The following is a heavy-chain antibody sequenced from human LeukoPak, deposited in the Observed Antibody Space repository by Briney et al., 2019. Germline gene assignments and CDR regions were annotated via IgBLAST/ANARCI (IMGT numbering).Heavy chain of an antibody. Sequence: SETLSLTCAVYGGSFSGYYWSWIRQPPGKGLEWIGEINHSGSTNYNPSLKSRVTISVDTSKNQFSLKLSSVTAADTAVYYCARHVNYYGSGSYANYYYYYMDVWGKGTTVTISS. CDR3: ARHVNYYGSGSYANYYYYYMDV. V-gene: IGHV4-34*01. CDR1: GGSFSGYY. D-gene: IGHD3-10*01. CDR2: INHSGST. J-gene: IGHJ6*03.